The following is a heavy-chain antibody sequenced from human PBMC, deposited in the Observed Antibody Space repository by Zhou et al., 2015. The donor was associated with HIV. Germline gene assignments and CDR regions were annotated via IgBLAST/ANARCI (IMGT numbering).Heavy chain of an antibody. J-gene: IGHJ2*01. V-gene: IGHV1-69*01. Sequence: QVLLVQSGAEVKKPGSSVRVSCKASGGTFMNYGVSWVRQAPGHGLEWMGGLIPVFGIRNYAPQFQGRVTITADESASTVYMGLSSLRSEDTAVYYCARGQTYFYDKRGHYKNWYFDLWGRGTLVTISS. D-gene: IGHD3-22*01. CDR1: GGTFMNYG. CDR3: ARGQTYFYDKRGHYKNWYFDL. CDR2: LIPVFGIR.